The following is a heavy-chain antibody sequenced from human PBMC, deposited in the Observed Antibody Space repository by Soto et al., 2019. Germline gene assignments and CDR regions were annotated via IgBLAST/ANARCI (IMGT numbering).Heavy chain of an antibody. V-gene: IGHV3-23*01. CDR3: AKDRRGGRSWYGAYFDL. Sequence: EVQLLESGGGLVQPGGSLRLSCAASGFTFGSYAMSWVRQAPGKGLEWVSSISGGAGSTFYTDSVKGRFTISRVNSKNTLYLQMNSLRADDTAVYYCAKDRRGGRSWYGAYFDLWCRGTLITVSS. CDR1: GFTFGSYA. J-gene: IGHJ2*01. D-gene: IGHD6-13*01. CDR2: ISGGAGST.